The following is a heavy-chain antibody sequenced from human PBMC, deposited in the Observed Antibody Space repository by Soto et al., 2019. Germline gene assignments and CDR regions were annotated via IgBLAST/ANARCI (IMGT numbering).Heavy chain of an antibody. J-gene: IGHJ4*02. CDR1: GYTFTSYG. Sequence: QVQLGQSGAEVKKPAASVKVSCKASGYTFTSYGISWVRQAPGRGLERMGWISAYNGNPNYAQKLPGRVTMTTDTSTSTAYMKLRSLRSDDTAVYFWARDGAAAGPFDYWGQGTLVTVSS. CDR3: ARDGAAAGPFDY. V-gene: IGHV1-18*01. CDR2: ISAYNGNP. D-gene: IGHD6-13*01.